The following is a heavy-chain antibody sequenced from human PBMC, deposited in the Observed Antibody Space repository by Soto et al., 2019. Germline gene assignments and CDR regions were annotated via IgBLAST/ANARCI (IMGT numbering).Heavy chain of an antibody. D-gene: IGHD3-22*01. V-gene: IGHV3-23*01. CDR3: AKRDDSSGYRAAPFDY. Sequence: EVQLLDSGGGLAQPGGCLRLSCAASGFSFSNYAMTWVRQTPGKGLEWVSTISSSGGTKYYADYVKGRFTISRDNSKTTLFLQMNSLRAEETDIYYCAKRDDSSGYRAAPFDYWGPGTLVTVSS. CDR2: ISSSGGTK. J-gene: IGHJ4*01. CDR1: GFSFSNYA.